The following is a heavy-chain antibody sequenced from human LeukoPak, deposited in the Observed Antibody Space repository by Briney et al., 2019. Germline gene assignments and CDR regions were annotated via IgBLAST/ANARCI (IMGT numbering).Heavy chain of an antibody. J-gene: IGHJ3*02. CDR1: GFTFSSFG. CDR2: ILYDGTNK. CDR3: AKGARGYSMYAFDI. V-gene: IGHV3-30*02. D-gene: IGHD5-18*01. Sequence: PGGSLRLSCAASGFTFSSFGMHWVRQAPGQGLEWVAFILYDGTNKYYADSVKGRFTISRDNSKNTLYLQVNSLRAEDTAIYYCAKGARGYSMYAFDIWGQGTMVTVSS.